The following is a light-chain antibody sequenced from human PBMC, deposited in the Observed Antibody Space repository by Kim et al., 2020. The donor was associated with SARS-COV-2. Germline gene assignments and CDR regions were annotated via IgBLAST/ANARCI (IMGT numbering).Light chain of an antibody. J-gene: IGLJ2*01. CDR1: RNDIERYAL. V-gene: IGLV2-23*02. CDR2: KVN. Sequence: SIAISVTGTRNDIERYALVSSYQQQPGKAPKLMISKVNKRPSGVSNRFTGSTSGNTASLTITGLQAEDEADYPCCSYAGPRSHVVFGGGTQLTVL. CDR3: CSYAGPRSHVV.